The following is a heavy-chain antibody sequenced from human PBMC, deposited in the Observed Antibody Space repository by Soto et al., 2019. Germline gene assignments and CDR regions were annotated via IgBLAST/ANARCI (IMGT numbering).Heavy chain of an antibody. J-gene: IGHJ6*02. CDR3: ARDQETFRLVAVTSYGMDV. Sequence: ASVKVSCKASGYTFTGYYMHWVRQAPGQGLEWMGWINPNSGGTNYAQKFQGRVTMTRDPSISTAYMELSRLRSDDTAVYYCARDQETFRLVAVTSYGMDVWGQGTTVTVSS. V-gene: IGHV1-2*02. CDR1: GYTFTGYY. D-gene: IGHD3-22*01. CDR2: INPNSGGT.